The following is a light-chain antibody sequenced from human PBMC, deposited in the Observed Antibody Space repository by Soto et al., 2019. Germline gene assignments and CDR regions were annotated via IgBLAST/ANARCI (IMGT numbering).Light chain of an antibody. CDR3: MQALKTL. CDR2: LTS. CDR1: QSVLETNGYTY. V-gene: IGKV2-28*01. Sequence: IVMTQSPLSLPVTPGEPASVSXRSSQSVLETNGYTYLLWYXXNPRQSXXXLIXLTSIRASGVPERFSGSGSGTEFTLKISKVEAEDVGVYYCMQALKTLFGQGTRLEI. J-gene: IGKJ5*01.